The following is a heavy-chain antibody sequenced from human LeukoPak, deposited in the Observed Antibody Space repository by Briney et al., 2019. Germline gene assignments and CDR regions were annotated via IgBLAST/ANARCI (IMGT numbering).Heavy chain of an antibody. V-gene: IGHV3-33*01. CDR3: ARGEYYDSSGCDY. CDR2: IWYDGSNK. J-gene: IGHJ4*02. D-gene: IGHD3-22*01. CDR1: GFTFSSYG. Sequence: GRSLRLSCAASGFTFSSYGMHWFRQAQGKGLEGVAVIWYDGSNKYYADSVKGRFTISRDNSKNTLYLQMNSLRAEDTAVYYCARGEYYDSSGCDYWGQGTLVTVSS.